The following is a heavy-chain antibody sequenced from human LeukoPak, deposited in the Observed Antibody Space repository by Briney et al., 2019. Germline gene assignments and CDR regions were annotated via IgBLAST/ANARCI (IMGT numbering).Heavy chain of an antibody. Sequence: SETLSLTCTVSGGSISSSSYYWGWIRQPPGKGLEWIGSIYYSGSTYYHSSLKSRVTISVDTSKHQFSLKLSSVTAADTAVYYCARGRADRVGQWLVPKPFDYWGQGTLVTVSS. CDR2: IYYSGST. D-gene: IGHD6-19*01. J-gene: IGHJ4*02. CDR1: GGSISSSSYY. V-gene: IGHV4-39*07. CDR3: ARGRADRVGQWLVPKPFDY.